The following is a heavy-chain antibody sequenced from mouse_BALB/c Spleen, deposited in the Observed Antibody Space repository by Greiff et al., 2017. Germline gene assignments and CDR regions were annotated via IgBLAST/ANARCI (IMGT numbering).Heavy chain of an antibody. J-gene: IGHJ3*01. CDR3: ARGYYRYPWFAY. D-gene: IGHD2-14*01. V-gene: IGHV3-2*02. Sequence: EVKLEESGPGLVKPSQSLSLTCTVTGYSITSDYAWNWIRQFPGNKLEWMGYISYSGSTSYNPSLKSRISITRDTSKNQFFLQLNSVTTEDTATYYCARGYYRYPWFAYWGQGTLVTVSA. CDR2: ISYSGST. CDR1: GYSITSDYA.